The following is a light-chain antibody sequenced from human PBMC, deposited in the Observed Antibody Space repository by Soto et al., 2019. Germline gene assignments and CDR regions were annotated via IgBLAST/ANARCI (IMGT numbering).Light chain of an antibody. Sequence: DIALTQSPLSLPVTPGEPASISCRSSPSLLHSNGHIYLQWYLQKPGQSPQFLIYYGSIRVSGVPDRFRGSESGSDFTLKITRVEAEDGGGYYCLQGIQASRTFAVGTKLEI. CDR2: YGS. CDR3: LQGIQASRT. V-gene: IGKV2-28*01. J-gene: IGKJ1*01. CDR1: PSLLHSNGHIY.